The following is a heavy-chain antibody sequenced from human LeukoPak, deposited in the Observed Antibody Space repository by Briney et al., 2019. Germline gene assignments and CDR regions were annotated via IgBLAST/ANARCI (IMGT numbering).Heavy chain of an antibody. CDR3: ARDLSAMAFDY. V-gene: IGHV3-11*04. Sequence: LSLTCAVYGGSFSGYYWSWIRQPPGKGLEWVSYISSSSSTIYYADSVKGRFTISRDNAKNSLYLQMNSLRDEDTAVYYCARDLSAMAFDYWGQGTLVTVSS. J-gene: IGHJ4*02. CDR2: ISSSSSTI. CDR1: GGSFSGYY. D-gene: IGHD5-18*01.